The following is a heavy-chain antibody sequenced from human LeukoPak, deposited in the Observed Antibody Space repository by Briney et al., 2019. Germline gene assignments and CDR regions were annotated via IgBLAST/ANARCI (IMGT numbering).Heavy chain of an antibody. J-gene: IGHJ4*02. CDR1: GITFSSYA. V-gene: IGHV3-23*01. CDR2: ISGSGGST. Sequence: GGSLRLSCAASGITFSSYAMSWVRQAPGKGLEWVSAISGSGGSTYYADSVKGRFTISRDNSKITLSLEMNSLRAEDTSVYYCARARGGYLDYWGRGTLVTVSS. D-gene: IGHD3-16*02. CDR3: ARARGGYLDY.